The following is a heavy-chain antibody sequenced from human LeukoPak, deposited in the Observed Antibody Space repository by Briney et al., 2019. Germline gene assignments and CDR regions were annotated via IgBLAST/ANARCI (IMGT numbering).Heavy chain of an antibody. D-gene: IGHD2-2*01. V-gene: IGHV3-33*01. CDR2: IWYDGSKK. J-gene: IGHJ4*02. Sequence: GGSLRLSCAASGFTFSRYGMHWVRQVPGKGLEWVAVIWYDGSKKYYADPVKGRFTISRDISKNTLYLEMNSLRADDTAVYYCARDDCSTTSCYAYWGQGTLVTVSS. CDR3: ARDDCSTTSCYAY. CDR1: GFTFSRYG.